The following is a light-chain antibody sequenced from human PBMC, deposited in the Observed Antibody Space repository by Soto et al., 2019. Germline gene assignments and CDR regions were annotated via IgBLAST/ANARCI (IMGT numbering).Light chain of an antibody. CDR2: GAY. V-gene: IGKV3-20*01. CDR1: QSVSNNY. Sequence: EIVLTQSPGTLSLSPGERATLSCRASQSVSNNYLAWYQQKPGQAPRLLIYGAYNRATGIPDRFSGSGSGTDLTLTISRLETEDFAVYYCQQYGSSLSITLGQGTRLEIK. J-gene: IGKJ5*01. CDR3: QQYGSSLSIT.